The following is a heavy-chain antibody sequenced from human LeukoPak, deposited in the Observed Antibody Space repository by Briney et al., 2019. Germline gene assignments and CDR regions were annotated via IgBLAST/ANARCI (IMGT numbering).Heavy chain of an antibody. Sequence: GGSLRLSCAAFTGYWMTWVRQAPGKGLEWVANIKQDGSEKYYVDSVQGRFTISRDNAKNSLFLQMNSLRAEDTAVYYCARINSGRHLGDAFDIWGQGTTVTVSS. V-gene: IGHV3-7*01. D-gene: IGHD1-26*01. CDR2: IKQDGSEK. J-gene: IGHJ3*02. CDR3: ARINSGRHLGDAFDI. CDR1: TGYW.